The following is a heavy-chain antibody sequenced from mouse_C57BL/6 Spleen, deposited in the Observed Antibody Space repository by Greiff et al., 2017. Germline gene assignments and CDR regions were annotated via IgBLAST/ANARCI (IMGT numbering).Heavy chain of an antibody. Sequence: VKLQQPGAELVRPGSSVKLSCKASGYTFTSYWMHWVKQRPIQGLEWIGNIDPSDSETNYNQKFKDKATLTVDKSSSTAYMQLSSLTSEDSAVYYCARSGDGCSSDYWGQGTTLTVSS. V-gene: IGHV1-52*01. CDR2: IDPSDSET. CDR1: GYTFTSYW. D-gene: IGHD1-1*01. CDR3: ARSGDGCSSDY. J-gene: IGHJ2*01.